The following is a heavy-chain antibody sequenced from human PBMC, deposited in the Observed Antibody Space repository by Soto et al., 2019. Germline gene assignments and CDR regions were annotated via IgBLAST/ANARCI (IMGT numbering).Heavy chain of an antibody. CDR3: ARRISAERYYFDY. CDR1: GGSISSSSYY. Sequence: LSLTCTVSGGSISSSSYYWGWIRQPPGKGLEWIGSIYYSGSTYYNPSLKSRVTISVDTSKNQFSLKLSSVTAADTAVYYCARRISAERYYFDYWGQGTLVTVSS. J-gene: IGHJ4*02. V-gene: IGHV4-39*01. CDR2: IYYSGST.